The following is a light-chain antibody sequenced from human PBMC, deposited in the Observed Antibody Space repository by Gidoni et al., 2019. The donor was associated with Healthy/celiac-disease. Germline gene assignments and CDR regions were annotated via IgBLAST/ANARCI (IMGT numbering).Light chain of an antibody. CDR1: SSNIGSNT. V-gene: IGLV1-44*01. CDR2: SNN. J-gene: IGLJ2*01. Sequence: QSVLTQPPSASRTPGQRFTISCSGSSSNIGSNTVNWYQQLPGTAPKLLIYSNNQRPSGVPDRFSGSKSGTSASLAISGLQSEDEADYYCAAGDDSLNGVVFGGGTKLTVL. CDR3: AAGDDSLNGVV.